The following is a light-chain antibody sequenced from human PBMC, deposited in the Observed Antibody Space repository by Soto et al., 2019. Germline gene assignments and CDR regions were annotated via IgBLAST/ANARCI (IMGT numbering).Light chain of an antibody. J-gene: IGKJ3*01. Sequence: EIVLTQSPGTLSLSPGERATVSCRASQRVSSSYLAWYQQKPGQAPRLLIYGASSRATGIPDRFSGSGSGTDFTLTISRLETEDFAVYYWQQYGSSPFTFGPGTKVDIK. CDR3: QQYGSSPFT. V-gene: IGKV3-20*01. CDR2: GAS. CDR1: QRVSSSY.